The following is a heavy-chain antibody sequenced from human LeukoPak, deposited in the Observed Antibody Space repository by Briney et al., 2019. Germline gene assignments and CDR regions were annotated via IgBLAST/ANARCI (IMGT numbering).Heavy chain of an antibody. CDR2: ISSSSSYI. D-gene: IGHD5-24*01. CDR1: GFTFSSYS. CDR3: ARDGEMATIPYFGY. J-gene: IGHJ4*02. V-gene: IGHV3-21*01. Sequence: GGSLRLSCAASGFTFSSYSMNWVRQAPGKGLEWVSSISSSSSYIYYADSVKGRFTISRDNAKNSLYLQMNSLRAEDTAAYYCARDGEMATIPYFGYWGQGTLVTVSS.